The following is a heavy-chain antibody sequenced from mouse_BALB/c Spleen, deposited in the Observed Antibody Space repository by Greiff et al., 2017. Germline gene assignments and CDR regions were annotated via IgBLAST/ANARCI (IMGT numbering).Heavy chain of an antibody. CDR1: GYTFTDYE. CDR3: TRRSSYDYDDYYAMDY. J-gene: IGHJ4*01. Sequence: SGAELVRPGASVTLSCKASGYTFTDYEMHWVKQTPVHGLEWIGAIDPETGGTAYNQKFKGKATLTADKSSSTAYMELRSLTSEDSAVYYCTRRSSYDYDDYYAMDYWGQGTSVTVSS. V-gene: IGHV1-15*01. CDR2: IDPETGGT. D-gene: IGHD2-4*01.